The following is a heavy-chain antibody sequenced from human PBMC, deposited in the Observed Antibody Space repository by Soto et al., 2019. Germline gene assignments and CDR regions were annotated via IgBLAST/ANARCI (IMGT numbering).Heavy chain of an antibody. Sequence: QVQLQESGPGLLKPSQTLSLTCTVSGTSISSTHHYWSWIRQSPRKDLEWIGYVYYTGSTYYNPSLESRVIISVDTSKNQFSLKVDSMTAADTAVYFCARGVGDDYNQRYHGMDVWGQGTTVIVSS. CDR2: VYYTGST. D-gene: IGHD4-4*01. CDR1: GTSISSTHHY. CDR3: ARGVGDDYNQRYHGMDV. J-gene: IGHJ6*02. V-gene: IGHV4-31*03.